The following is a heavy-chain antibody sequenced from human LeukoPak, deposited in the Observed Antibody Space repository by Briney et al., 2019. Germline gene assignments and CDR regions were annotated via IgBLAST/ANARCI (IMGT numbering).Heavy chain of an antibody. CDR3: ASFERRWAAFHI. D-gene: IGHD1-26*01. J-gene: IGHJ3*02. CDR1: GDSISSSDYY. Sequence: PSETLSLTCTVSGDSISSSDYYWGWIRQPPGKGLEWIGSIYDGGNTYYNPSLKSRVTISVDTSKNQFSLKLSSVTATDTTVYYCASFERRWAAFHIWGQGTMVTVYS. CDR2: IYDGGNT. V-gene: IGHV4-39*01.